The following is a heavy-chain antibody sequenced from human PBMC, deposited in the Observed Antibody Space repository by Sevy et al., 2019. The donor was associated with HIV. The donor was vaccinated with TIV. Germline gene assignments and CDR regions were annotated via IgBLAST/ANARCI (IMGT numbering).Heavy chain of an antibody. Sequence: ASVKVSCKATGYNFNTYTIHWVRQAPGQSLEWMAWLNPGNGNTKYSQQFRGRVTITRDTSARTVYMELTSLTSEDTAVYFCARDPYARRGFDYWGQVTLLTVSS. D-gene: IGHD3-16*01. CDR2: LNPGNGNT. J-gene: IGHJ4*02. CDR3: ARDPYARRGFDY. V-gene: IGHV1-3*01. CDR1: GYNFNTYT.